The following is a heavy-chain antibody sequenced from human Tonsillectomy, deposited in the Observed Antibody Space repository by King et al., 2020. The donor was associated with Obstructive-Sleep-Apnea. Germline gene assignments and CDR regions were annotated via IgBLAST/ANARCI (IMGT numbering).Heavy chain of an antibody. CDR2: IYSGGST. J-gene: IGHJ6*02. V-gene: IGHV3-66*01. CDR1: GFTVSSNY. CDR3: ARFGVTVYYYYGMDV. D-gene: IGHD1-14*01. Sequence: QLVQSGGGLVQPGGSLRLSCAASGFTVSSNYMSWVRRAPGKGLEWVSIIYSGGSTYYADSVKGRFTISRDNSKNTLYLQMNSLRAEDTAVYYCARFGVTVYYYYGMDVWGQGTTVTVSS.